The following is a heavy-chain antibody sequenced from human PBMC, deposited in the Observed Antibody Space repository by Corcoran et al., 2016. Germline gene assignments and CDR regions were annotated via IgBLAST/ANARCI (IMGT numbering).Heavy chain of an antibody. CDR2: INHSGST. V-gene: IGHV4-34*01. CDR3: ARCSGLVGSTGSCDY. Sequence: QVQLQQWGAGLLKPSETLSLTCAVYGGSFSGYYWSWIRQPPGKGLEWIGEINHSGSTNYNPSLKSRVTISVDTSKNQFPLTLSSVTAADTAVYYCARCSGLVGSTGSCDYWGQGTLVTVSS. CDR1: GGSFSGYY. J-gene: IGHJ4*02. D-gene: IGHD3-10*01.